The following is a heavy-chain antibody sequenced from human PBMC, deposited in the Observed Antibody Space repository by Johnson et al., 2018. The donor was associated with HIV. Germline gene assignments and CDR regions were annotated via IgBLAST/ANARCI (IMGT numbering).Heavy chain of an antibody. V-gene: IGHV3-33*01. D-gene: IGHD3-10*01. CDR3: ARDSGLRAFDV. Sequence: VQLVESGGGVVQPGRSLRLSCAASGFTFSSYGMHWVRQAPGKGLEWVAVIWYDGRNKYYADSVKGRFTISRDLSENTLYLQMNSLRAEDTALYYCARDSGLRAFDVWGQGTLVTVSS. J-gene: IGHJ3*01. CDR1: GFTFSSYG. CDR2: IWYDGRNK.